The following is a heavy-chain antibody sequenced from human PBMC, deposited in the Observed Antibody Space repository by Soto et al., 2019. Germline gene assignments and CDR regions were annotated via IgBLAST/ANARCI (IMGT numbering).Heavy chain of an antibody. D-gene: IGHD1-26*01. V-gene: IGHV3-9*01. CDR2: ISWNSGSI. CDR3: AKVSNGGSFDY. CDR1: GFTFDDYA. J-gene: IGHJ4*02. Sequence: EVQLVESGGGLVQPGRSLRLSCAASGFTFDDYAMHWVRQAPGKGLEWVSGISWNSGSIGYADSVKGRFTISRDNANNSLYLPMNSLRAEYTALYYCAKVSNGGSFDYWGQGTLVTVSS.